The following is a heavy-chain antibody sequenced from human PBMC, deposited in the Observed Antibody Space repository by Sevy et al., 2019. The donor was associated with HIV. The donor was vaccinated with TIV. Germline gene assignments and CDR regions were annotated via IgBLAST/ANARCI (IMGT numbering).Heavy chain of an antibody. D-gene: IGHD3-22*01. Sequence: GGSLRLSCAASGFTFSNYWMSWVRQAPGKGLEWVGNIKPDGSEKYYVHSVKGRFTISRDNAKNSLYLQMNSLRGGDTAVYYCARGDYSDSRGDYNDAFDIWGQGTMVTVSS. CDR3: ARGDYSDSRGDYNDAFDI. V-gene: IGHV3-7*04. CDR1: GFTFSNYW. J-gene: IGHJ3*02. CDR2: IKPDGSEK.